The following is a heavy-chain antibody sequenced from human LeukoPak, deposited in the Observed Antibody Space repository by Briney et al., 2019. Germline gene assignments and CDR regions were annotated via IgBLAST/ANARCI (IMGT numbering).Heavy chain of an antibody. J-gene: IGHJ4*02. V-gene: IGHV4-34*01. Sequence: SETLSLTCAVYGGSFSGSNWSWIRQPPGKGLEWIGEIYNSGNTIYNPSLKSRATISVDTSKNQVSLNLISVTAADTAVYYCVRAYDYWGQGTLVTVSS. CDR1: GGSFSGSN. CDR3: VRAYDY. CDR2: IYNSGNT.